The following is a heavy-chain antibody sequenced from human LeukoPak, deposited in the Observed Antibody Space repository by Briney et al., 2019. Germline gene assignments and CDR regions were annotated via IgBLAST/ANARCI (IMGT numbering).Heavy chain of an antibody. Sequence: GGSLRLSCAASGFTFSSYAMHWVRQAPGKGLEWVAVISYDGSNKYYADSVKGRFTISRDNSKNTLYLQMNSLRAEDTAVYYCAREESTTVTTFVDYWGQGTLVTVSS. CDR2: ISYDGSNK. V-gene: IGHV3-30-3*01. CDR3: AREESTTVTTFVDY. J-gene: IGHJ4*02. CDR1: GFTFSSYA. D-gene: IGHD4-17*01.